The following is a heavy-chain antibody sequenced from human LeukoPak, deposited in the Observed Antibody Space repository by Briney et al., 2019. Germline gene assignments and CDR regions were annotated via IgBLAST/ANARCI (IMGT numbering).Heavy chain of an antibody. V-gene: IGHV4-31*03. CDR3: ARTAEDSGTYFDY. CDR1: GGSISSGGYY. D-gene: IGHD1-1*01. CDR2: IYYSGST. J-gene: IGHJ4*02. Sequence: PSQTLSLTCTVSGGSISSGGYYWSWIRQHPGKGLEWIGYIYYSGSTYYNPSLKSRVTMSVDTSKNQFSLKLRSVTAVDTAVYYCARTAEDSGTYFDYWGQGTLVTVSS.